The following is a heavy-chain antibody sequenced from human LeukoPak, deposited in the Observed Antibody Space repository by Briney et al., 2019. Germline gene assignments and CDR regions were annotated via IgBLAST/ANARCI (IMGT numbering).Heavy chain of an antibody. J-gene: IGHJ4*02. CDR2: ISISGTTT. Sequence: PGGSLRLSCAASGFIFSDFYMGWIRQAPGKGLEWVSYISISGTTTNYADSVKGRFTISRDDARNSLYLQMNSLTAEDTAVYYCAKDILAAGLFFDYWGQGTLATVSS. CDR1: GFIFSDFY. V-gene: IGHV3-11*01. CDR3: AKDILAAGLFFDY. D-gene: IGHD6-13*01.